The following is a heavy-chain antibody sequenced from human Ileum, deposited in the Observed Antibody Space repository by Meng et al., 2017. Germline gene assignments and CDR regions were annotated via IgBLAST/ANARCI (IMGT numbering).Heavy chain of an antibody. D-gene: IGHD2-2*01. CDR2: ISGSGGST. CDR3: AKSSRTSNYYFDN. V-gene: IGHV3-23*01. CDR1: GFTFANYP. J-gene: IGHJ4*02. Sequence: GESLKISCAASGFTFANYPMIWVRQAPGEGLEWVSAISGSGGSTYYADSVKGRFTIFRDNSNNTLYLQMTSLRAEDTAVYYCAKSSRTSNYYFDNWGQGTRVTCSS.